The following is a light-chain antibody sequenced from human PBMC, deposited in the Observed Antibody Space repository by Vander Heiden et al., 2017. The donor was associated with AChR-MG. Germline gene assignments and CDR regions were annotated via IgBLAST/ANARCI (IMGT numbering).Light chain of an antibody. CDR3: QHLDT. Sequence: QAPKLLIHGASSRATGIPDRFSGSGSGTDFTLTISRLEPEDFAGYYCQHLDTFGQGTKLEIK. CDR2: GAS. V-gene: IGKV3-20*01. J-gene: IGKJ2*01.